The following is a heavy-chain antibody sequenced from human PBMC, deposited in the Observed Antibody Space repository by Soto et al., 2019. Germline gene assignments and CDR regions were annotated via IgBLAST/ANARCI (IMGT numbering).Heavy chain of an antibody. Sequence: GGSLRLSCAASGFTVSSNYMSWVRQAPGKGLEWVSVIYSGGSTYYADSVKGRFTISRDNSKNTLYLQMNSLRAEDTAVYYCARPEYCGGDCYLGAAFDIWGQGTMVTVSS. D-gene: IGHD2-21*02. J-gene: IGHJ3*02. CDR1: GFTVSSNY. CDR3: ARPEYCGGDCYLGAAFDI. CDR2: IYSGGST. V-gene: IGHV3-53*01.